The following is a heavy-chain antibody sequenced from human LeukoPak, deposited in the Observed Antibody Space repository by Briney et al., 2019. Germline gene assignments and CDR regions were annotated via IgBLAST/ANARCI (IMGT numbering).Heavy chain of an antibody. J-gene: IGHJ4*02. Sequence: GGSLRLSCEVSGFTLSSYWMNWVRQAPGKGLEWVANIKQDGSDKYYVDSVKGRFTISRDNAKNSLYLQMNSLRAEDTAVYYCAIIPRAAAGPSARSPFHYWGQGTLVTVSS. CDR1: GFTLSSYW. V-gene: IGHV3-7*01. CDR2: IKQDGSDK. D-gene: IGHD6-13*01. CDR3: AIIPRAAAGPSARSPFHY.